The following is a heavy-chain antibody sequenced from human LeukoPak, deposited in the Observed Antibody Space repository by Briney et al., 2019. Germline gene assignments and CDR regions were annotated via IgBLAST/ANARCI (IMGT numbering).Heavy chain of an antibody. D-gene: IGHD3-3*01. CDR2: IYTSGST. CDR3: ARQTADYDFWSGYFFDY. J-gene: IGHJ4*02. CDR1: GGSIKNHF. Sequence: PSETLSLTCTVSGGSIKNHFWSWIRQPPGKGLEWIGYIYTSGSTNYNPSLKSRVTISVDTSKNQFSLKLSSVTAADTAVYYCARQTADYDFWSGYFFDYWGQGTLVTVSS. V-gene: IGHV4-4*09.